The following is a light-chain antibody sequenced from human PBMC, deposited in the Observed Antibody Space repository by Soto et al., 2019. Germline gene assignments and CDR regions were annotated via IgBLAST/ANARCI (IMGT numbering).Light chain of an antibody. CDR3: ATWDDSLNGFYV. J-gene: IGLJ1*01. V-gene: IGLV1-47*01. CDR2: RNN. Sequence: QAVVTQPPSASGTPGQGVTISCSGSTSNIGSNYVYWYQQLPGTAPKLLIYRNNQRPSGVPDRFSGSKSGTSASLAISALRSDDEADYFCATWDDSLNGFYVFGTGTKLTVL. CDR1: TSNIGSNY.